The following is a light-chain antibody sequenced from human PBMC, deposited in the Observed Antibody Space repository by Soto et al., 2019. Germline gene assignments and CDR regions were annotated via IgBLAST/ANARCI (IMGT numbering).Light chain of an antibody. V-gene: IGKV1-27*01. J-gene: IGKJ4*01. CDR1: QGISNY. CDR2: AAS. CDR3: QKYNSSPLT. Sequence: DSKLPQSTSFLSASVRDRVTITCRASQGISNYLAWYQQKPGKAPKLLIYAASTLQAGVPSRFSGSGSGTDFTLTISSLQPEDVAAYYCQKYNSSPLTFGGGTKVDIK.